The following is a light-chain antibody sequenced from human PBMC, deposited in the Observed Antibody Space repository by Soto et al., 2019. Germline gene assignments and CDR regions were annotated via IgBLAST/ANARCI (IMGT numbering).Light chain of an antibody. J-gene: IGKJ1*01. V-gene: IGKV3-15*01. CDR3: QKYNNWPPPCT. Sequence: EIVMTQSPVTLSMSPRETATLSCRASVTVANNVAWYQQTPGQAPRLLIYDASARATGIPDRFSGSGFGTECTLDITSPQSEDFALYYCQKYNNWPPPCTFGNGNKVDIK. CDR2: DAS. CDR1: VTVANN.